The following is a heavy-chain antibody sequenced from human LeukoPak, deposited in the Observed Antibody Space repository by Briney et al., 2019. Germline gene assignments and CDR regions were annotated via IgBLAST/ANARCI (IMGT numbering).Heavy chain of an antibody. V-gene: IGHV4-39*01. J-gene: IGHJ4*02. CDR1: GGSINSRSDY. Sequence: PSETLSLTCTVSGGSINSRSDYWGWIRQPPGKGLEWIVSIYYSGSTHYNPSLKSRVTMSIDTSKNQFSLRLSSVTAADTAVYYCARRPGEYGGNDFDYWGQGTLVTVSS. CDR2: IYYSGST. CDR3: ARRPGEYGGNDFDY. D-gene: IGHD4/OR15-4a*01.